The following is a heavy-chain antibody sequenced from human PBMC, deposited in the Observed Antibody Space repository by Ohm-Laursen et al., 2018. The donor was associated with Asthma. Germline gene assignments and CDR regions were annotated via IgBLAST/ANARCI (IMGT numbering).Heavy chain of an antibody. CDR1: GDSINSGGNY. V-gene: IGHV4-31*03. CDR2: IYYSGIT. J-gene: IGHJ6*02. CDR3: ARVHHGQRPYYYYGMDV. D-gene: IGHD6-25*01. Sequence: TLSLTCTVSGDSINSGGNYWSWIRQYPVKGLEWIGFIYYSGITSYNPSLQSRVSISLDTSKNQFPLKLSSVTAADTAVYYCARVHHGQRPYYYYGMDVRGQGTTVTVSS.